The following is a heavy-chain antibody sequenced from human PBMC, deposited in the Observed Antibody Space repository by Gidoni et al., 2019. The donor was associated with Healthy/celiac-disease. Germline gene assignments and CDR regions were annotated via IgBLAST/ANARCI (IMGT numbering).Heavy chain of an antibody. J-gene: IGHJ4*02. CDR3: ARADEGVADDY. V-gene: IGHV3-21*01. CDR2: MSSSSSYI. D-gene: IGHD6-19*01. CDR1: GFTFSRYS. Sequence: EVQLVESGGGLVKPGGSLRLSCAASGFTFSRYSMNWVRQAPGKGLEWVSSMSSSSSYIYYADSVKGRFTISRDNAKNSLYLQMNSLRAEDTAVYYCARADEGVADDYWGQGTLVTVSS.